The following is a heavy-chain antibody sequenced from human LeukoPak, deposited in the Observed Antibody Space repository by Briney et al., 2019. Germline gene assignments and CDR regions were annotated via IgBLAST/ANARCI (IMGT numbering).Heavy chain of an antibody. D-gene: IGHD2-21*01. Sequence: PGGSLRLSCAASGFTFSSYAMSWLRQAPQKGLEWVSGISVTGDITYYADSVKGRFTIARDNSRTTLYLQLNSLRADDTAVYYCAKSHITRYPLQYYFDLWGQGAEDIVSS. CDR2: ISVTGDIT. J-gene: IGHJ4*02. CDR3: AKSHITRYPLQYYFDL. V-gene: IGHV3-23*01. CDR1: GFTFSSYA.